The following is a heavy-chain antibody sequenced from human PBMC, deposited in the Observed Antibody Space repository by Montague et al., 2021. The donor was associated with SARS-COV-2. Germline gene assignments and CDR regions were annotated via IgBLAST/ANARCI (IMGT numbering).Heavy chain of an antibody. CDR1: GFSLNTDGVG. CDR3: ARRYDFYRAEAFDV. Sequence: PALVKPTQTLTLTCVFSGFSLNTDGVGVAWIRRPPGKALEWLALIYWDGDQRYSPSLKTRVTIAKDTPRNRVVLTMTNLDPVDTATYYCARRYDFYRAEAFDVWGQGTMVTVSS. D-gene: IGHD3-3*01. V-gene: IGHV2-5*02. J-gene: IGHJ3*01. CDR2: IYWDGDQ.